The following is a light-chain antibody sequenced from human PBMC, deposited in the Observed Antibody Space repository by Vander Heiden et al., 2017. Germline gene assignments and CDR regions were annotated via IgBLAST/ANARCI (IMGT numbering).Light chain of an antibody. J-gene: IGLJ1*01. V-gene: IGLV2-8*01. Sequence: QSALTQPPSASGSPVPSVTISCTGTSRDVGGYNYVSWYQQHPGKAPKLMIYEVTKRPSGVPDRFSGSKSGNTASLTVSGLQAEDEADYYCSSYAGSNNYVFGTGTKVTVL. CDR3: SSYAGSNNYV. CDR2: EVT. CDR1: SRDVGGYNY.